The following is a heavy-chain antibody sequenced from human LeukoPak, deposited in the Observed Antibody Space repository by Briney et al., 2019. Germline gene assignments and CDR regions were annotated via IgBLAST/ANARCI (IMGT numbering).Heavy chain of an antibody. CDR3: TRSSRLSGLLDP. CDR1: GFTFSGSA. D-gene: IGHD5-12*01. Sequence: PGGSLKLSCAASGFTFSGSAMHWVRQASGKGLEWVGRIRSKANSYATAYAASVKGRFTISRDDSKNTAYLQMNSLKTEDTAVYYCTRSSRLSGLLDPWGQGTLVTVSS. J-gene: IGHJ5*02. CDR2: IRSKANSYAT. V-gene: IGHV3-73*01.